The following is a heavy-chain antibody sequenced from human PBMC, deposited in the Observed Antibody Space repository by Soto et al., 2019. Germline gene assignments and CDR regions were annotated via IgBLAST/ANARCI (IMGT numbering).Heavy chain of an antibody. CDR2: ISAYNGNT. V-gene: IGHV1-18*01. J-gene: IGHJ6*03. CDR1: GYTFTSYG. D-gene: IGHD3-10*01. CDR3: ARERPKPLKDMVRGVTHYYYYYMDV. Sequence: ASVKVSCKASGYTFTSYGISWVRQAPGQGLEWMGWISAYNGNTNYAQKLQGRVTMATDTSTSTAYMELRSLRSDDTAVYYCARERPKPLKDMVRGVTHYYYYYMDVWGKGTTVTVSS.